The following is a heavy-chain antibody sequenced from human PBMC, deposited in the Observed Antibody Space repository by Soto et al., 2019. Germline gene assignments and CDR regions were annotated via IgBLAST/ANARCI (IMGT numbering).Heavy chain of an antibody. J-gene: IGHJ6*02. CDR3: VKDWSGDRCPCMDV. Sequence: EVQLLESGGGFLQPGGSLRLSCAASGFTFSNYVMSWVRQAPGKGLEWVSGISGSDGRTYYADSVKGRFTISRDNSKNTLYLQMNSVRAEDTAVYYCVKDWSGDRCPCMDVWGQGTTVTVSS. CDR2: ISGSDGRT. D-gene: IGHD3-3*01. V-gene: IGHV3-23*01. CDR1: GFTFSNYV.